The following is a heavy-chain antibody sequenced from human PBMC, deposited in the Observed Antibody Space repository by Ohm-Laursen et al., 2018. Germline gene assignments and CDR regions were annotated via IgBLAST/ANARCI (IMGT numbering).Heavy chain of an antibody. CDR1: GGTFSSYG. CDR3: ARVSRGTLQSP. D-gene: IGHD5-24*01. V-gene: IGHV1-69*01. Sequence: SSVKVSCKASGGTFSSYGISWVRQAPGQGLEWMGGINPIVGTANYVQKFQGRVTITADEFTSTAYMELSSLRAEDTAVYYCARVSRGTLQSPWGQGTLVTVSS. J-gene: IGHJ5*02. CDR2: INPIVGTA.